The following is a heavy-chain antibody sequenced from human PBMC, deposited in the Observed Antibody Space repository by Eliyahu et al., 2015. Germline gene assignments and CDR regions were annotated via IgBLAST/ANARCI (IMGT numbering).Heavy chain of an antibody. J-gene: IGHJ2*01. CDR2: IYHSGGT. D-gene: IGHD2-21*02. CDR1: DASFXXGGFS. V-gene: IGHV4-30-2*06. CDR3: ARGVVTSLPYWYFDL. Sequence: QLQLQESGSGLVKPSETLSLTCTVXDASFXXGGFSWNWIRQSPGKGLEWIGYIYHSGGTYYNPSFNSRVTISVDRSKNQFSVKLTSMTAADTAVYYCARGVVTSLPYWYFDLWGRGTLVTVSS.